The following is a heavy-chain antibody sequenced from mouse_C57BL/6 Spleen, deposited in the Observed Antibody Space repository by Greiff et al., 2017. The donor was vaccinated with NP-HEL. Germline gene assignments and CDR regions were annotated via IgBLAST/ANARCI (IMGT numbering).Heavy chain of an antibody. J-gene: IGHJ2*01. CDR3: ARQAYYGSNLDY. V-gene: IGHV1-64*01. CDR1: GYTFTSYW. Sequence: VQLQQPGAELVKPGASVKLSCKASGYTFTSYWMHWVKQRPGQGLEWIGMIHPNSGSTNYNEKFKSKATLTVDKSSSTAYMQLSSLTSEDSAVYYCARQAYYGSNLDYWGQGTTLTVSS. D-gene: IGHD1-1*01. CDR2: IHPNSGST.